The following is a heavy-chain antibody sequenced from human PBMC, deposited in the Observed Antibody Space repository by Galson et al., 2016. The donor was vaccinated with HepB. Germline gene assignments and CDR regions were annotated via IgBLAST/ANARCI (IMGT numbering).Heavy chain of an antibody. J-gene: IGHJ4*02. D-gene: IGHD1-14*01. CDR3: AVNLFDS. Sequence: SLRLSCAASGFTFSTYGMHWVRQAPGKGLDWAAVVGSDGTTKYYADSVKDRFTISRDNSKNTLYLQMNSLRAEDTAVYYRAVNLFDSWGQGTLVTVSS. CDR2: VGSDGTTK. CDR1: GFTFSTYG. V-gene: IGHV3-33*01.